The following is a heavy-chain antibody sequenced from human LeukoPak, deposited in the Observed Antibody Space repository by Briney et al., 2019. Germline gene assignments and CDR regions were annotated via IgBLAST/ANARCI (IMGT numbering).Heavy chain of an antibody. CDR3: ANIDFWSGYSRPFDY. D-gene: IGHD3-3*01. V-gene: IGHV3-23*01. CDR2: ISGSGGST. CDR1: GFTFSSYA. Sequence: GGSLRLSCAASGFTFSSYAMSWVRQAPGKGLEWVSAISGSGGSTCYADSVKGRFTISRDNSKNTLYLQMNSLRAEDTAVYYCANIDFWSGYSRPFDYWGQGTMVTVSS. J-gene: IGHJ4*02.